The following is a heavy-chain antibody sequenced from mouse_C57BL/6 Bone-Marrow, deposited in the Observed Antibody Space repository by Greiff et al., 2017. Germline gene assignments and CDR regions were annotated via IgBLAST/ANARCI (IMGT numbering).Heavy chain of an antibody. D-gene: IGHD1-1*01. Sequence: QVQLQQSGAELVKPGASVKISCKASGYAFSSYWMNWVKQRPGKGLEWIGQIYPGDGDTTYNGKFKGKAPLTADKSSSTAYMQLSSLTSEDSAVYFCAREEITTVVVNYYAMDYWGQGTSVTVSS. CDR2: IYPGDGDT. CDR1: GYAFSSYW. CDR3: AREEITTVVVNYYAMDY. J-gene: IGHJ4*01. V-gene: IGHV1-80*01.